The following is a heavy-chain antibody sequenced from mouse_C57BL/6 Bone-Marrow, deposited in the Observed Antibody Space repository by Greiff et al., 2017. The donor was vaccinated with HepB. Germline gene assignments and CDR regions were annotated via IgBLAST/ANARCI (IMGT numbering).Heavy chain of an antibody. V-gene: IGHV1-9*01. Sequence: QVQLQQSGAELMKPGASVKLSCKATGYTFTGYWIEWVKQRPGHGLEWIGEILPGSGSTNYNEKFKGKATFTADTSSNTAYMQLSSLTTEDSAIYYCARALLITTVVRYCAMDYWGQGTSVTVSS. CDR2: ILPGSGST. CDR3: ARALLITTVVRYCAMDY. D-gene: IGHD1-1*01. J-gene: IGHJ4*01. CDR1: GYTFTGYW.